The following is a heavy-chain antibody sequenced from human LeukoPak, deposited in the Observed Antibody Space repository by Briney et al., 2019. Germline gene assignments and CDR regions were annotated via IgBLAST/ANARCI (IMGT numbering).Heavy chain of an antibody. CDR1: GFTFSSYS. CDR3: ATYRQVLLPFES. V-gene: IGHV3-21*04. CDR2: ISTSSSYI. J-gene: IGHJ4*02. Sequence: PGGSLRLSCTASGFTFSSYSMNWVRQAPGKGLEWVSSISTSSSYIYYADSVKGRFTISRDNARNSLYLQMNSLRAEDTAIYYCATYRQVLLPFESWGQGTLVTVSS. D-gene: IGHD2-8*02.